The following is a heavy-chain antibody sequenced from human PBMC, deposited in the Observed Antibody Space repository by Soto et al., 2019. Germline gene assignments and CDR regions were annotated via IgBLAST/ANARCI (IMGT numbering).Heavy chain of an antibody. CDR1: GFTLSDHC. V-gene: IGHV3-30*01. Sequence: GGSLRLSCAASGFTLSDHCLHWVRQAPGKGLEWVSLICYDGSNTYYADSVKGRFAISRDNSKNTLYLQMNSLRAEDTAVYYCAKEHKYYDSIGYYPAGYWGQGTLVTVSS. D-gene: IGHD3-22*01. CDR3: AKEHKYYDSIGYYPAGY. CDR2: ICYDGSNT. J-gene: IGHJ4*02.